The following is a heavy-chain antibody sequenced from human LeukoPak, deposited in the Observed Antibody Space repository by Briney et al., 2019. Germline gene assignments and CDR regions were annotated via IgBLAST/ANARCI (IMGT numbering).Heavy chain of an antibody. Sequence: SETLSLTCVVSGASVSSSHWNWIRQLPGKGLEWIGCLSYTGKTDYNPSLTSRVTISLDTSKNQVSLKLRSVTAADTAIYYCAEGDFEPLDHWGQGTLVTVSS. J-gene: IGHJ4*02. D-gene: IGHD2/OR15-2a*01. V-gene: IGHV4-59*02. CDR2: LSYTGKT. CDR3: AEGDFEPLDH. CDR1: GASVSSSH.